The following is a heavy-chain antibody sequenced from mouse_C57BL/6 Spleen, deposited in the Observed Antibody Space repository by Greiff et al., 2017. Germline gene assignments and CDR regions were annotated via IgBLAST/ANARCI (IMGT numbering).Heavy chain of an antibody. CDR1: GYTFTSYW. D-gene: IGHD2-12*01. J-gene: IGHJ2*01. V-gene: IGHV1-52*01. CDR2: IHPSDSET. Sequence: QVQLKQPGAELVRPGSSVKLSCKASGYTFTSYWMHWVKQRPIQGLEWIGNIHPSDSETNYNQKFKDKATLTVDKSSSTAYMQLSSLTSEDSAVYYSARGSYGVYFDYWGQGTTLTVAS. CDR3: ARGSYGVYFDY.